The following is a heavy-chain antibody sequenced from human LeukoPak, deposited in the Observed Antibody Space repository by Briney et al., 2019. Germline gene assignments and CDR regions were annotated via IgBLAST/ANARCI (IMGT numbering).Heavy chain of an antibody. CDR1: GSISTYD. CDR3: ARGGDTLGSTRTAFDI. J-gene: IGHJ3*02. Sequence: PGGSLRLSCSVSGSISTYDMFWVRRAPGKGLDYVAAITSSGGSTYYADSVKGRFTISRDNSKNTLYLQMNSLRAEDTAAYYCARGGDTLGSTRTAFDIWGQGTMVTVSS. V-gene: IGHV3-64*04. D-gene: IGHD5-18*01. CDR2: ITSSGGST.